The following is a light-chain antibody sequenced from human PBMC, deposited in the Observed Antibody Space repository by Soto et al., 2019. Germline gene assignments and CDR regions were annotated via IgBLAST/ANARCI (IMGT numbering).Light chain of an antibody. J-gene: IGKJ4*01. V-gene: IGKV3-15*01. CDR1: QSVRGS. Sequence: EIVMTQSPATLSVSPGERATLSCRASQSVRGSLAWYQQKPGQAPRLLIYGASTRATGIPARFSGSGSGTEFTLTISSLQSEDFAIYYCQEYSNWPPLTFGGGTKVEIK. CDR3: QEYSNWPPLT. CDR2: GAS.